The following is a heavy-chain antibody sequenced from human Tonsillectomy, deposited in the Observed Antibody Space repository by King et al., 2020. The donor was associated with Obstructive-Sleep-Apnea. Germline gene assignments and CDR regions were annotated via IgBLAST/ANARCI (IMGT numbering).Heavy chain of an antibody. J-gene: IGHJ2*01. D-gene: IGHD1-14*01. CDR3: AKDKEETYTGWYFDL. CDR1: GFTFDDYA. CDR2: ISWNSGSI. Sequence: VQLVESGGGLVQPGRSLRLSCAASGFTFDDYAMHWVRQAPGKGLEWVSGISWNSGSIGYADSVKGRFTISRDNAKNSLYLQMNSLRAEDTALYYCAKDKEETYTGWYFDLWGRGTLVTVSS. V-gene: IGHV3-9*01.